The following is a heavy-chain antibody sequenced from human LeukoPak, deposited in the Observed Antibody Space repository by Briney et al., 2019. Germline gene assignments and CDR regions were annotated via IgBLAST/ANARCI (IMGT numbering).Heavy chain of an antibody. V-gene: IGHV4-38-2*02. Sequence: PSETLSLTCTVSGYSISSGYHWGWTRQPPGKGLEWIGSIDHAGNTYYNSSLKSRVTISVDTSKNQFSLKLSSVTAADTAVYYCARDWIASINNAQDYWGQGTLVTVSS. CDR2: IDHAGNT. CDR1: GYSISSGYH. J-gene: IGHJ4*02. D-gene: IGHD2-2*03. CDR3: ARDWIASINNAQDY.